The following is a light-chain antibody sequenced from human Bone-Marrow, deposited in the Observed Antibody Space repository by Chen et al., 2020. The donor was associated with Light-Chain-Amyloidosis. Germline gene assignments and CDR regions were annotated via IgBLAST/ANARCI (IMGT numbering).Light chain of an antibody. Sequence: EVVLSQSPATLSLSPGERATLSCRASQSVGAYLAWYQHKPGLAPRLLIYDATDRATGIPARFSGSGSGTDFTLTISSLEPEDFAAYFCQQRSSWPPTLGLGTKLEIK. CDR3: QQRSSWPPT. V-gene: IGKV3-11*01. CDR1: QSVGAY. CDR2: DAT. J-gene: IGKJ2*01.